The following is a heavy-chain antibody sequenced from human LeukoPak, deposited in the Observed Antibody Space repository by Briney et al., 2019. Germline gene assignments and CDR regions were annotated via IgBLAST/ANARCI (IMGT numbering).Heavy chain of an antibody. CDR1: GFTFRSYR. CDR3: ARAKYSSASGFAVFEY. CDR2: IEEEDGER. V-gene: IGHV3-7*01. D-gene: IGHD6-6*01. J-gene: IGHJ4*02. Sequence: GGSLRLSCVASGFTFRSYRMTWVRQAPGKGLEWVANIEEEDGERYYLDSVRGRFTISRDNAKNSVYLQLNNLRAEDTAVYYCARAKYSSASGFAVFEYWGQGTLVTVSS.